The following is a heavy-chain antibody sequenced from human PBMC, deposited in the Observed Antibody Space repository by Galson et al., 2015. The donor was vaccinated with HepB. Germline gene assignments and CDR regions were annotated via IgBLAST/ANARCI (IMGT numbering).Heavy chain of an antibody. Sequence: SLRLSCAASGFTFSRYGMHWVRQAPGKGLEWVAVISYDGSNKYYADSVKGRFIISRDNAKNSLYLQMNSLRAEDTAVYYCARDCRRASCYIPHFWGQGTLVTVSS. CDR1: GFTFSRYG. CDR3: ARDCRRASCYIPHF. V-gene: IGHV3-30*03. CDR2: ISYDGSNK. J-gene: IGHJ4*02. D-gene: IGHD2-2*02.